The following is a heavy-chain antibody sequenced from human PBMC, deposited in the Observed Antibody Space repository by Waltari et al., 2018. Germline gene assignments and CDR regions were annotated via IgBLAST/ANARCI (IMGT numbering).Heavy chain of an antibody. V-gene: IGHV5-51*01. J-gene: IGHJ3*01. CDR1: GYSFTSFW. Sequence: EVHLVQSGAEVKKPGESLKISCKTSGYSFTSFWVGWVRQMPGKGLEWMGLIYPGDSDTRYSPSFQGQVTISADRSISTAYLQWSTLQPSDTAMYYCARRHEPATVYGFDFWGQGTMVTVSS. CDR2: IYPGDSDT. D-gene: IGHD1-26*01. CDR3: ARRHEPATVYGFDF.